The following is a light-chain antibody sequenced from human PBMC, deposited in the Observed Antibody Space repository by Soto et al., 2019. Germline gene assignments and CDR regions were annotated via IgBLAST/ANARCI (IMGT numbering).Light chain of an antibody. CDR1: SSDVGAYIY. CDR2: DVS. CDR3: GSWDSSLSAYV. J-gene: IGLJ1*01. V-gene: IGLV2-11*01. Sequence: QSALTQPRSVSGSPGQSVTISCTGTSSDVGAYIYVSWYQQDPGKAPKLMIYDVSKRPSGVPDRFSGSKSGNTASLTISGLQAEDEADYYCGSWDSSLSAYVFGTGTKLTVL.